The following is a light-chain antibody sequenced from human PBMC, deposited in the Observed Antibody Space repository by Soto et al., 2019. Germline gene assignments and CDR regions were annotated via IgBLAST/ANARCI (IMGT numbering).Light chain of an antibody. V-gene: IGKV1-39*01. J-gene: IGKJ2*01. CDR3: QQTHSSPHT. CDR1: QSVYSS. Sequence: DIQMTQSPSSLSASVGDRVTFTCRASQSVYSSVNWYQQQPGKAPKLLIYAAYHLYSGVPSRFSGAESATDVTLTIYSLQPGDFATYFCQQTHSSPHTFGQGTKLEIK. CDR2: AAY.